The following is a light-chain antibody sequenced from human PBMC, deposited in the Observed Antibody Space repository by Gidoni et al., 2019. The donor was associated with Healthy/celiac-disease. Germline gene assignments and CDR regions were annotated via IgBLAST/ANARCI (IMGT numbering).Light chain of an antibody. V-gene: IGKV1-39*01. CDR3: QQSYSTPDT. J-gene: IGKJ2*01. Sequence: DIQMTQSPSSLSASGGDRVTITCRASQSIDSYLNWYQQKPGKAPKLLIYAAASLQSGVPSRFSGSGSGTEFTLTISRLQPEEFATYYGQQSYSTPDTFGQGTKLEIK. CDR1: QSIDSY. CDR2: AAA.